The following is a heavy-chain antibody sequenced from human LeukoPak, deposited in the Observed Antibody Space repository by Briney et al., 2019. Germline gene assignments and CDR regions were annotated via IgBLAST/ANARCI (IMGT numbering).Heavy chain of an antibody. CDR2: ISNDGSNK. D-gene: IGHD3-22*01. CDR1: GFTFSTYA. V-gene: IGHV3-30*04. J-gene: IGHJ4*02. CDR3: ARDYYESSGYYPWNY. Sequence: GGSLRLSCAASGFTFSTYAIHWVRQAPGKGLEWVAVISNDGSNKYYADSVKGRFTISRDNSKNTLYLQMNSLRAEDTAVYYCARDYYESSGYYPWNYWGQGTLVTVSS.